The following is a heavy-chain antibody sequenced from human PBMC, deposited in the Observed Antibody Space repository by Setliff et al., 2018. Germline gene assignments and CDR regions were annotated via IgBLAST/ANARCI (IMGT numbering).Heavy chain of an antibody. CDR3: ARRGERFFNWFDP. V-gene: IGHV5-51*01. D-gene: IGHD2-21*01. Sequence: GESLKLSCKGSGYSFTDYWIAWVRQAPGKGLEWMGTIYPGNADTRYSPSFQGQVTISTDTSINTAFLQWNNLKASDTAVYYCARRGERFFNWFDPWGQGTLVTVSS. CDR1: GYSFTDYW. J-gene: IGHJ5*02. CDR2: IYPGNADT.